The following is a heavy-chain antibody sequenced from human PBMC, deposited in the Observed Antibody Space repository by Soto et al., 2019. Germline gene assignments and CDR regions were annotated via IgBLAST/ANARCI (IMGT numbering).Heavy chain of an antibody. V-gene: IGHV3-23*01. Sequence: QPGGSLRLSCAASGFTFSSYAMSWVRQAPGKGLEWVSAISGSGGSTYYADSVKGRFTISRDNSKNTLYLQMNSLRAEDTAVYYCAKDPHYDFWSGWSYYYGMDVWGQGTTVTVSS. J-gene: IGHJ6*02. CDR1: GFTFSSYA. D-gene: IGHD3-3*01. CDR3: AKDPHYDFWSGWSYYYGMDV. CDR2: ISGSGGST.